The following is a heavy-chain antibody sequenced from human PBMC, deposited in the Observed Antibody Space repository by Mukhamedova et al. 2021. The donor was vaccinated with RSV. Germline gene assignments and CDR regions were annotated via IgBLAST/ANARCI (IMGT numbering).Heavy chain of an antibody. Sequence: VRQAPGKGLEWVSGISSGSSYINYAASVRGRFTISRDNSRNTLYLQMNSLRVDDTAVYYCATVTRGPTKEFHYWGQGTPVTVTS. CDR3: ATVTRGPTKEFHY. D-gene: IGHD4-17*01. J-gene: IGHJ1*01. CDR2: ISSGSSYI. V-gene: IGHV3-23*01.